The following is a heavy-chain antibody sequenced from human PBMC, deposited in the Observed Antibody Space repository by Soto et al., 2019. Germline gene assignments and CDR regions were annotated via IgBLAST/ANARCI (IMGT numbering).Heavy chain of an antibody. Sequence: EVQLVESGGGLVQPGGSLRLSCAASGFTFSSYWMSWVRQAPGKGLEWVANIKQDGSEKYYVDSVKGRFTISRDNAENSLYLQMNSLRAEDTAVYYCAREGVDTAMALDYWGQGTLVTVSS. CDR1: GFTFSSYW. V-gene: IGHV3-7*01. CDR2: IKQDGSEK. J-gene: IGHJ4*02. D-gene: IGHD5-18*01. CDR3: AREGVDTAMALDY.